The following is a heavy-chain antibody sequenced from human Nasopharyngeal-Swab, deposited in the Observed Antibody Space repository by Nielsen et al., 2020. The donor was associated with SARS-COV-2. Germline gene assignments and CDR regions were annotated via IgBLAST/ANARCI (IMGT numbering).Heavy chain of an antibody. CDR3: AKRGYSYVNKFDL. CDR1: GFTFSSYW. J-gene: IGHJ4*02. D-gene: IGHD5-18*01. Sequence: GESLKISCAASGFTFSSYWMSWVRQAPGKGLEWVASIKQDGSEKYYVDSVEGRFTISRDNAKNSLYLQMNSLRAEDTAVYYCAKRGYSYVNKFDLWGQGTLVTVSS. V-gene: IGHV3-7*03. CDR2: IKQDGSEK.